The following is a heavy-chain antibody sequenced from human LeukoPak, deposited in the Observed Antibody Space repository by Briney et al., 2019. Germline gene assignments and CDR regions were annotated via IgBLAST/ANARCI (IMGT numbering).Heavy chain of an antibody. CDR2: IYSGGST. J-gene: IGHJ4*02. CDR3: AAVMIYSSGDFSFDY. D-gene: IGHD6-19*01. V-gene: IGHV3-53*01. CDR1: GFTVSSNY. Sequence: GGSLRLSCAASGFTVSSNYMSWVRQAPGKGLEWVSVIYSGGSTYYADSVKGRYTISRDNSKNTLYLQVNSLRAEDTAVYYCAAVMIYSSGDFSFDYWGQGTLVTVSS.